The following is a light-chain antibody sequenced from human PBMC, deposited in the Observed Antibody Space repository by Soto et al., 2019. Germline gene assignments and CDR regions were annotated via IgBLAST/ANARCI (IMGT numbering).Light chain of an antibody. CDR3: QSYDSTLSDRYD. CDR1: STNTGAGYG. CDR2: GNV. V-gene: IGLV1-40*01. J-gene: IGLJ1*01. Sequence: QSVLRPPRAVSGAAGHRVTISCPASSTNTGAGYGVHWSQQRPGTGPKLLLFGNVTRPSGVPDRFSGSKSGNSASLGIPGLQAEDEGDYYCQSYDSTLSDRYDFGTRTQVIVL.